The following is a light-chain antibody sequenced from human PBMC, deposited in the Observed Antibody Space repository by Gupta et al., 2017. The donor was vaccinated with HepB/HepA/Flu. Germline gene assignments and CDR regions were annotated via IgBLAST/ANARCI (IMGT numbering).Light chain of an antibody. Sequence: QSVFTHPPSVSAAPGHTVTISCSGSTSNIGNNYVSWHQQLPGTAPKLLIYANDKRPSVIPHRFSGTKSGTSATLDITGHQTGDEADYHCGTWDSSPSAWVFGGGTTLTVL. J-gene: IGLJ3*02. CDR3: GTWDSSPSAWV. V-gene: IGLV1-51*01. CDR1: TSNIGNNY. CDR2: AND.